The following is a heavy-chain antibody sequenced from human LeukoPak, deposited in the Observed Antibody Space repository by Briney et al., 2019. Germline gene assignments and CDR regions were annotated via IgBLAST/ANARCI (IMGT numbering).Heavy chain of an antibody. CDR3: AKCRLGNCYHGDDH. D-gene: IGHD2-15*01. V-gene: IGHV3-21*01. CDR1: GFPFSAHT. Sequence: GGSLRLSCTASGFPFSAHTMHGVRQAPGQGLEWVSSISSGSRYIYYADSVKGRFTISRDNAKDSLYLPKNSLRAEDTAVYSWAKCRLGNCYHGDDHWGQGTLVTVSS. CDR2: ISSGSRYI. J-gene: IGHJ5*02.